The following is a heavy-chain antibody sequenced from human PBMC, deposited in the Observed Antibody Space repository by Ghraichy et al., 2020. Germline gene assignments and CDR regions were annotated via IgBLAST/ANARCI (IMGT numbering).Heavy chain of an antibody. CDR2: ISYDGSNK. CDR3: ARGMQGGIAVAKSDY. D-gene: IGHD6-19*01. J-gene: IGHJ4*02. CDR1: GFTFSSYA. Sequence: GGSLRLSCAASGFTFSSYAMHWVRQAPGKGLEWVAVISYDGSNKYYADSVKGRFTISRDNSKNTLYLQMNSLRAEDTAVYYCARGMQGGIAVAKSDYWGQGTLVTVSS. V-gene: IGHV3-30-3*01.